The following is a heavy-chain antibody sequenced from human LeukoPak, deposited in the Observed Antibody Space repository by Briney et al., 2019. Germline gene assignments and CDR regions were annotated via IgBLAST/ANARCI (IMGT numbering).Heavy chain of an antibody. Sequence: SETLSLTCTVSGYTISTYYWSWIRQAPGKGLEWIGNIFYDGMTNYNPSLKSRVTMSVDSSKNQSSLMLNSVTAADTAEYYGVRGLLGHYIDPSGSYLPWGQGTLVTVSS. D-gene: IGHD3-22*01. CDR1: GYTISTYY. J-gene: IGHJ5*02. CDR2: IFYDGMT. CDR3: VRGLLGHYIDPSGSYLP. V-gene: IGHV4-59*01.